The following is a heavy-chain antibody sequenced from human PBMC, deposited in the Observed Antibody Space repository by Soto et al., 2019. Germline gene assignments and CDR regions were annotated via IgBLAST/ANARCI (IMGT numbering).Heavy chain of an antibody. D-gene: IGHD5-12*01. V-gene: IGHV3-48*02. J-gene: IGHJ4*02. CDR1: GFTFSSYS. Sequence: GGSLRLSCTASGFTFSSYSMNWVRQAPGKGLEWVSYISGSSTTIYYTDSVKGRFTISRDNAKNSLYLQMNTLRDEDTALYYCARYSGYEDSWGQGTLVTVSS. CDR2: ISGSSTTI. CDR3: ARYSGYEDS.